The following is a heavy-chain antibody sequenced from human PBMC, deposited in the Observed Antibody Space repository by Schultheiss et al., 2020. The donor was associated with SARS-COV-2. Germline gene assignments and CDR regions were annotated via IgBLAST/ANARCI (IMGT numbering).Heavy chain of an antibody. CDR1: GFTFSSYG. D-gene: IGHD6-13*01. CDR2: IKSKTDGGTT. V-gene: IGHV3-15*07. CDR3: ARDYTWGAGTDS. J-gene: IGHJ5*02. Sequence: GGSLRLSCAASGFTFSSYGMHWVRQAPGKGLEWVGRIKSKTDGGTTDYAAPVKGRFTISRDDSKNTLYLQMNSLRAEDTAVYYCARDYTWGAGTDSWGQGTLVTVSS.